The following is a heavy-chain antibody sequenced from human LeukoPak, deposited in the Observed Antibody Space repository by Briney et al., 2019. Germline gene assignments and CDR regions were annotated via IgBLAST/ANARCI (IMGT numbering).Heavy chain of an antibody. CDR1: GFTFSSYA. CDR2: ISGSGGST. Sequence: GGSLRLSCAASGFTFSSYAMSWVRQAPGKGLEWVSAISGSGGSTYYADSVKGRFTISRDNSKNTLYLQMNSLRAEDTAVYYCARDHSKNYLEYWGQGTLVTVSS. CDR3: ARDHSKNYLEY. D-gene: IGHD5-18*01. V-gene: IGHV3-23*01. J-gene: IGHJ4*02.